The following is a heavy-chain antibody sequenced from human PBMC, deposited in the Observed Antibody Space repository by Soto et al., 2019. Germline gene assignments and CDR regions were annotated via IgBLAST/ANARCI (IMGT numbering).Heavy chain of an antibody. V-gene: IGHV1-46*03. CDR1: GYTFTSYY. Sequence: ASVKVSFKASGYTFTSYYMHWVRQAPGQGLEWMGIINPSGGSTSYAQKFQGRVTMTRDTSTSTVYMELSSLRSEDTAVYYCARVHYYDSSGYSISALPHWGQGTLVTVSS. CDR3: ARVHYYDSSGYSISALPH. J-gene: IGHJ1*01. CDR2: INPSGGST. D-gene: IGHD3-22*01.